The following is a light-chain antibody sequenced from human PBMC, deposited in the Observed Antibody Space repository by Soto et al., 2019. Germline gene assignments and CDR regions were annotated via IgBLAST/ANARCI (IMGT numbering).Light chain of an antibody. V-gene: IGKV1-5*03. Sequence: DIQMTQSPSTLSASVGDRVTISCRASQSVSTWLAWYQQKPGKAPKVLIYKASSLKSGAPSRLSCSASGTTFTLTLTSLHPDDCPTYYRLHHKSSPWTFGQGTKVEIK. CDR1: QSVSTW. J-gene: IGKJ1*01. CDR2: KAS. CDR3: LHHKSSPWT.